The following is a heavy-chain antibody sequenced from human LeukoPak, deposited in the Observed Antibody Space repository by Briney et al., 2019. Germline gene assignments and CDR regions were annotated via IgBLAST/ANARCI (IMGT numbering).Heavy chain of an antibody. CDR1: GYTFTGYY. Sequence: ASVKVSCKASGYTFTGYYMHWVRQAPGQGLEWMGWINPNSGGTNYAQKFQGRVTMTRDTSISTAYMELSRLRSDHTAVYYCARDKILWFRELLGYWGQGTLVTVSS. V-gene: IGHV1-2*02. CDR2: INPNSGGT. CDR3: ARDKILWFRELLGY. J-gene: IGHJ4*02. D-gene: IGHD3-10*01.